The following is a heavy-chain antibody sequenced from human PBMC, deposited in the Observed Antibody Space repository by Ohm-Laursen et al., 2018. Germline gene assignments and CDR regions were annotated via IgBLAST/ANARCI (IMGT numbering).Heavy chain of an antibody. CDR1: GFTFDDYA. J-gene: IGHJ4*02. Sequence: SLRLSCAASGFTFDDYAMHWVRQAPGKGLEWVSGISWNSGSIGYADSVKGRFTISRDNAKNSLYLQMNSLRAEDTALYYCAKDNYYDSSGSGGGFDYWGQGTLVTVSS. CDR3: AKDNYYDSSGSGGGFDY. D-gene: IGHD3-22*01. V-gene: IGHV3-9*01. CDR2: ISWNSGSI.